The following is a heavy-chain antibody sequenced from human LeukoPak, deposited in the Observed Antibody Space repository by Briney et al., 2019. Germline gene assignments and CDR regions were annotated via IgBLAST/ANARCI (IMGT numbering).Heavy chain of an antibody. CDR3: ARDRGSSPYYYYYMDV. V-gene: IGHV4-61*02. Sequence: SETLSLTCTVSGGSISSGSYYWSWIRQPAGKGLEWIGRIYTSGSTNYNPSLKSRVTISVDTSKNQFSLKLSSVTATDTAVYYCARDRGSSPYYYYYMDVWGKGTTVTVSS. D-gene: IGHD6-6*01. J-gene: IGHJ6*03. CDR1: GGSISSGSYY. CDR2: IYTSGST.